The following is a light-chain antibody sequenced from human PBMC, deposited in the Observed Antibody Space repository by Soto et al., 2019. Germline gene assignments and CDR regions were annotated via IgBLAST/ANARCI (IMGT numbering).Light chain of an antibody. CDR1: QSFRGL. J-gene: IGKJ5*01. CDR3: KQRHMWPIT. Sequence: EIVLTQSPGTLSLSPGERATLSCRASQSFRGLLAWYQQKPGQAPRLLIYDAYNRATGIQPRFSGSGSGTDFTLTISSLEPEDSAVYYCKQRHMWPITFGQGTRLEIK. V-gene: IGKV3-11*01. CDR2: DAY.